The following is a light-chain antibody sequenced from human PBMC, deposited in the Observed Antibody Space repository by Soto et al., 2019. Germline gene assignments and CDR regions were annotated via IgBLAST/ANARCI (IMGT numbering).Light chain of an antibody. CDR3: QQYLSLPPLT. CDR2: DVS. J-gene: IGKJ4*01. Sequence: DLPMTQSPSSLSATIGDRVTISCQASRDISNYINWYQQKPGRAPKLLIYDVSNLETGVPSRFSGSGSGTDCTFTISSLQPEDIATYYCQQYLSLPPLTFGGGTRVEIK. V-gene: IGKV1-33*01. CDR1: RDISNY.